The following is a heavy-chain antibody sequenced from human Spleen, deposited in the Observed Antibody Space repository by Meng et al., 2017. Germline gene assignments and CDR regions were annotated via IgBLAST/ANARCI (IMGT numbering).Heavy chain of an antibody. V-gene: IGHV3-66*02. CDR3: ARIGTYYDILTAYSPGYFDS. Sequence: GESLKISCAASGFTVSSNYMSWVRQAPGKGLEWVSLIYSGGSTYYADSVKGRFTISRDNSKNTLNLQMSSLKLEDTAIYYCARIGTYYDILTAYSPGYFDSWGQGTPVTVSS. CDR2: IYSGGST. CDR1: GFTVSSNY. D-gene: IGHD3-9*01. J-gene: IGHJ4*02.